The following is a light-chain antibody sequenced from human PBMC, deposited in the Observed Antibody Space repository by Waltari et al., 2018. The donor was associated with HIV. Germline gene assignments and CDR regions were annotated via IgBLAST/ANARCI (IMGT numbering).Light chain of an antibody. V-gene: IGLV1-44*01. Sequence: QSVLTQPPSASGTPGQRVTISCSGNSSNIGSNTVNWYQQLPGTAPKLPIYRNNPRPSGVPDRFSGSKSGTSASLAISGLQSEDEADYYCAAWDDSLNGPVFGGGTKLTVL. J-gene: IGLJ2*01. CDR1: SSNIGSNT. CDR3: AAWDDSLNGPV. CDR2: RNN.